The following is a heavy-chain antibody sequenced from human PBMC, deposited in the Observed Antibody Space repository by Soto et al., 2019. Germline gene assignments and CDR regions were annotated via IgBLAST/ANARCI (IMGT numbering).Heavy chain of an antibody. J-gene: IGHJ3*02. CDR2: ISYDGSNK. CDR1: GFTFSSYG. CDR3: AKEGPRVAGFAFDI. V-gene: IGHV3-30*18. D-gene: IGHD6-19*01. Sequence: QPGGSLRLSCAASGFTFSSYGMHWVRQAPGKGLEWVAVISYDGSNKYYADSVKGRFTISRDNSKNTLYLQMNSLRAEDTAVYYCAKEGPRVAGFAFDIWGQGTMVTVSS.